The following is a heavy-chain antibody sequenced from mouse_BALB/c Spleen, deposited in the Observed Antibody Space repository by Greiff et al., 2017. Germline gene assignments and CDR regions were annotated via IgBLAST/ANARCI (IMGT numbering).Heavy chain of an antibody. CDR3: ARLYYGNYWYFDV. J-gene: IGHJ1*01. D-gene: IGHD2-1*01. CDR2: ISNGGGST. Sequence: DVQLVESGGGLVQPGGSLKLSCAASGFTFSSYSMSWVRQTPEKRLEWVAYISNGGGSTYYPDTVKGRFTISRDNAKNTLYLQMSSLKSEDTAMYYGARLYYGNYWYFDVWGAGTTVTVSS. V-gene: IGHV5-12-2*01. CDR1: GFTFSSYS.